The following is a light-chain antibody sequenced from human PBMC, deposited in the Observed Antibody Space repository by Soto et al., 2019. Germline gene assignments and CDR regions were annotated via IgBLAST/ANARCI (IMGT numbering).Light chain of an antibody. CDR2: DVT. V-gene: IGLV2-11*01. CDR1: SSDIGGYDL. Sequence: QSVLTQPRSVSGSPGQSVTISCTGTSSDIGGYDLVSWYQQYPGKAPKLMIYDVTRRPSGVPDRFSGSKSGNTASLTISGLQAEDEADYYCCSYAGSFTWVFGGGTK. J-gene: IGLJ3*02. CDR3: CSYAGSFTWV.